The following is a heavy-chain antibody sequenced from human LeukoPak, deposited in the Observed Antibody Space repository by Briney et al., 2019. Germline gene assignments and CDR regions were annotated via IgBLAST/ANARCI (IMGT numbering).Heavy chain of an antibody. J-gene: IGHJ4*02. CDR1: GFTFSSYA. D-gene: IGHD6-19*01. Sequence: GGSLRLSYAASGFTFSSYAMHWVRQAPGKGLEWVAVISYDGSNKYYADSVKGRFTISRDNSKNTLYLQMNSLRAEDTAVYYCARAVIAVAGLEDYWGQGTLVTVSS. CDR3: ARAVIAVAGLEDY. V-gene: IGHV3-30-3*01. CDR2: ISYDGSNK.